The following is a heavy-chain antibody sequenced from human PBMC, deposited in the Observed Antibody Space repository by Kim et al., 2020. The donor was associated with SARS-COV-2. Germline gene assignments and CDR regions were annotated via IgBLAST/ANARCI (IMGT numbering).Heavy chain of an antibody. D-gene: IGHD6-13*01. CDR3: ARGALVAAGSRTKYYYYGMDV. Sequence: GGSLRLSCAASGFTFSRYSMNWVRQAPGKGLEWVSFISSSSSYIYYADSVKGRFTISRDNAKNSLYLQMNSLRAEDTAVYYCARGALVAAGSRTKYYYYGMDVWGQGTTVTVSS. CDR1: GFTFSRYS. CDR2: ISSSSSYI. J-gene: IGHJ6*02. V-gene: IGHV3-21*01.